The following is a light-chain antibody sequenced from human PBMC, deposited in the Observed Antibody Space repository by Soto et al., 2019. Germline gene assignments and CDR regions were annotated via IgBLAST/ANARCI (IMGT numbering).Light chain of an antibody. CDR2: GAS. CDR3: QQYNNWPRT. CDR1: QSVSTY. V-gene: IGKV3-15*01. J-gene: IGKJ1*01. Sequence: IVFAQSPATLSFSPGERATLSCRASQSVSTYLAWYQQKPGQAPRLLIYGASTRATGIPARFSGSGSGTEFTLTISSLQSEDFAVYYCQQYNNWPRTFGQGTKVDIK.